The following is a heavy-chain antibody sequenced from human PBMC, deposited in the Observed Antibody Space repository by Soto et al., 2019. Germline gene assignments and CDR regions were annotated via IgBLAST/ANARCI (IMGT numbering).Heavy chain of an antibody. Sequence: QVLLVESGGGVVQPGRSLRLSCAASGFTFSNYGMHWVRQAPGKGLEWVAVIWFDGSNKYYADSVKGRFAISRDNSKSTLYLQMNSLRAEDSAVYYCVGGYSGYDLAYWGQGALVTVSS. CDR2: IWFDGSNK. V-gene: IGHV3-33*01. CDR3: VGGYSGYDLAY. J-gene: IGHJ4*02. CDR1: GFTFSNYG. D-gene: IGHD5-12*01.